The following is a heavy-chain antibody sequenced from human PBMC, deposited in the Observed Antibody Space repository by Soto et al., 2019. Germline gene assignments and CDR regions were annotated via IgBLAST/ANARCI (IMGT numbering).Heavy chain of an antibody. D-gene: IGHD2-2*01. CDR1: GGSISSSSYY. J-gene: IGHJ6*03. CDR2: IYYSGST. V-gene: IGHV4-39*01. CDR3: ARHTKAYCSSTSCSWDYYYYYYMDV. Sequence: SETLSLTCTVSGGSISSSSYYWGWIRQPPGKGLEWIGSIYYSGSTYYNPSLKSRVTISVDTSKNLFSLKLSSVTAADTAVYYCARHTKAYCSSTSCSWDYYYYYYMDVWGKGTTVTVSS.